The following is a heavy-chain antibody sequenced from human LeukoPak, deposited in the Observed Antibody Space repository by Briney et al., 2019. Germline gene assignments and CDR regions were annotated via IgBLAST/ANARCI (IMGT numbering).Heavy chain of an antibody. V-gene: IGHV3-30*03. CDR2: ISYDGSNK. Sequence: GGSLRLSCAASGFTFSSYGMHWVRQAPGKGLEWVAVISYDGSNKYYADSVKGRFTISRDNSKNTLYLQMNSLGAEDTAVYYCVAATIGWGQGTLATVSS. J-gene: IGHJ4*02. CDR3: VAATIG. D-gene: IGHD2-15*01. CDR1: GFTFSSYG.